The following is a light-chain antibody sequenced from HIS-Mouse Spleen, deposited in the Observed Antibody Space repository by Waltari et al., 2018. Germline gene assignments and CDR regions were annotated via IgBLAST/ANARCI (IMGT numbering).Light chain of an antibody. CDR2: QDS. V-gene: IGLV3-1*01. CDR1: KLGDKY. J-gene: IGLJ2*01. Sequence: SYELTQPPSVSVSPGQTASITCSGDKLGDKYACWYQQKPGQSPVLVIYQDSKRPSGTPVRVSGSNAGNTATLTISGTQAMDEADYYCQAWDSSTAVFGGGTKLTVL. CDR3: QAWDSSTAV.